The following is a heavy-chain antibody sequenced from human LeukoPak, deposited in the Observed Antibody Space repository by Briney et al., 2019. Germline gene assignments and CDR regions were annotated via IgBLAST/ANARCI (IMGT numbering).Heavy chain of an antibody. D-gene: IGHD6-19*01. CDR1: GFTFSSYG. CDR3: AKVARQWLPPVQH. V-gene: IGHV3-30*18. CDR2: ISYDGSNK. Sequence: GRSLRLSCAASGFTFSSYGMHWVRQAPGKGLEWVAVISYDGSNKYYADSVKGRFTISRDNSKNTLYLQMNSLRAEDTAVYYCAKVARQWLPPVQHWGQGTLVTVSS. J-gene: IGHJ1*01.